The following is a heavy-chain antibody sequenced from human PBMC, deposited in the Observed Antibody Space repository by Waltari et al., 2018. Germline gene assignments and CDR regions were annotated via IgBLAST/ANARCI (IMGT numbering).Heavy chain of an antibody. J-gene: IGHJ4*02. D-gene: IGHD1-20*01. CDR3: ARADGITGTPHFDY. V-gene: IGHV4-59*01. Sequence: QVQLQESGPGLVKPSETLSLTCTVSGGSISSYSWSWIRQPPGKGLEWIGYIYYSGSTNYNPSLKSRVTISVDTSKNQFSLKLSSVTAADTAVYYCARADGITGTPHFDYWGQGTLVTVSS. CDR1: GGSISSYS. CDR2: IYYSGST.